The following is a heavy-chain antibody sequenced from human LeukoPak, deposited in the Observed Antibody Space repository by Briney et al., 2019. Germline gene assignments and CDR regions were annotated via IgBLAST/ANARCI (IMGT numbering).Heavy chain of an antibody. Sequence: GASVKVSCKASGYTFTNYDINWVRHATGQGLEWLGGMYPNTGNTGYAQKFQGRVTITRNTSISTAYMELSSLRSEDTAVYYCAAHRHYSSGWFDYWGQGTLVTVSS. D-gene: IGHD6-19*01. CDR3: AAHRHYSSGWFDY. CDR2: MYPNTGNT. J-gene: IGHJ4*02. V-gene: IGHV1-8*03. CDR1: GYTFTNYD.